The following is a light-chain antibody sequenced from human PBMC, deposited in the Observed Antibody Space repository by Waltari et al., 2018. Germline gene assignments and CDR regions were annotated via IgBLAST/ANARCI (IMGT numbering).Light chain of an antibody. J-gene: IGLJ2*01. CDR2: VHSGGTQ. CDR3: QTWGTGVHVV. CDR1: SAHSNSA. V-gene: IGLV4-69*01. Sequence: QVVLTQSPSASASRGASVKLTCTLSSAHSNSAIACHHQQPGKGPRFLMKVHSGGTQFKGDGIPDRFTGSSSGSERYLTISSLQSDDEADYYCQTWGTGVHVVFGGGTKLTVL.